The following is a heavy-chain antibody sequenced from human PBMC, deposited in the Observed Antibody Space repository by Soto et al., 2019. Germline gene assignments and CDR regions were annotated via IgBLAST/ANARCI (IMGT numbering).Heavy chain of an antibody. D-gene: IGHD2-15*01. CDR1: GFTFSDSY. J-gene: IGHJ4*02. CDR3: ARDFAGYCSGGSCYSDFDY. CDR2: ISNSGSTK. V-gene: IGHV3-11*01. Sequence: PGGSLRLSCAASGFTFSDSYMSWIRQAPGKGLEWVSYISNSGSTKYYADSVKGRFTISRDNAKNSLYLQMNSLRAEDTAVYYCARDFAGYCSGGSCYSDFDYWGQGTLVTVSS.